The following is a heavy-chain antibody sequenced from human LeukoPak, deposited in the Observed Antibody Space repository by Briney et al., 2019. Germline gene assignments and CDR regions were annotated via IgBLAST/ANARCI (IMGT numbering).Heavy chain of an antibody. D-gene: IGHD2-21*02. CDR3: AKDIVVVTAILFDY. CDR2: ISGSGGST. J-gene: IGHJ4*02. V-gene: IGHV3-23*01. CDR1: GFTFSSYA. Sequence: GGSLRLSCAASGFTFSSYAMSWVRQAPGKGLEWVSAISGSGGSTYYADSVKGRFTISRDNSKNAPYLQMNSLRAEDTAVYYCAKDIVVVTAILFDYWGQGTLVTVSS.